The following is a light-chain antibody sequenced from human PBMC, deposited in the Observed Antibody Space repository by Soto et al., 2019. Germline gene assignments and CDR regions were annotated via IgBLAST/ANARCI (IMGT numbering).Light chain of an antibody. CDR1: QDISNY. CDR3: QQYYSYPLT. V-gene: IGKV1-8*01. J-gene: IGKJ1*01. CDR2: AAS. Sequence: IQMTQYPSSLSASVGDRVTITCRASQDISNYLAWYQQKPGKAPKLLIYAASTLQSGVPSRFSGSGSGTDFTLTISCLQSEDFATYYCQQYYSYPLTFGQG.